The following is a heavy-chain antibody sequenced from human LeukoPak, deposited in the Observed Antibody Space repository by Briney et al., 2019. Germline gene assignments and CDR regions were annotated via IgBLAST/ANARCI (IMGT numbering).Heavy chain of an antibody. D-gene: IGHD3-10*01. CDR2: ISGSGVST. CDR1: GFTLSSYG. Sequence: PGRTLRLSCAASGFTLSSYGMSWVRQAPGKGLEWVSGISGSGVSTYYADSVKGRVTISIDNSKNTLSLQRNSLRAEDTVVYYCAKDPRVLNSGSSAPVFRGFDYWGQGTLVTVSS. CDR3: AKDPRVLNSGSSAPVFRGFDY. V-gene: IGHV3-23*01. J-gene: IGHJ4*02.